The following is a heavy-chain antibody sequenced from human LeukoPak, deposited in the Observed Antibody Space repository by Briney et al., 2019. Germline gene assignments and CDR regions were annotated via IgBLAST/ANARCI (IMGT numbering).Heavy chain of an antibody. CDR3: ARENDGVNSLWFDP. V-gene: IGHV4-30-4*01. D-gene: IGHD4-23*01. CDR1: GGSISSGDYY. Sequence: SQTLSLTCTVSGGSISSGDYYWSWIRQPPGKGLEWIGYIYYSGSTYYNPSLKSRVTISIDTSRNQFSLKLSSVTAADTAVYYCARENDGVNSLWFDPWGQGTLVTVSS. CDR2: IYYSGST. J-gene: IGHJ5*02.